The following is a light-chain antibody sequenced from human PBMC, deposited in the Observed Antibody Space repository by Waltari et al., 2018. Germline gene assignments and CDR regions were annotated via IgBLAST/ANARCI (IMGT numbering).Light chain of an antibody. CDR3: QQYYSTPYT. V-gene: IGKV4-1*01. CDR2: WAS. CDR1: PSVLYSSNNKNY. Sequence: DIVMTPSPDSLAVSLGERATLNCKSRPSVLYSSNNKNYLAWYQQKPGQPPKLLIYWASTRESGVPDRFSGSGSGTDFTLTISSLQAEDVAVYYCQQYYSTPYTFGQGTKLEIK. J-gene: IGKJ2*01.